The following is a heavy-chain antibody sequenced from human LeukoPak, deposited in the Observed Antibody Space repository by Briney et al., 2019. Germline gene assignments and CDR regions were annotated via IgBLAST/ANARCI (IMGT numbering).Heavy chain of an antibody. Sequence: ASVKVSCKTSGYTFSDYYIHWIRQAPGQGLEWVGWINPNSGDTDYAQKFQGRVTVTRDTSISTAYMEVSRLRSDDTAVYYCASEYIVVVVAASSEGFDYWGQGTLVTVSS. D-gene: IGHD2-15*01. CDR1: GYTFSDYY. CDR2: INPNSGDT. J-gene: IGHJ4*02. CDR3: ASEYIVVVVAASSEGFDY. V-gene: IGHV1-2*02.